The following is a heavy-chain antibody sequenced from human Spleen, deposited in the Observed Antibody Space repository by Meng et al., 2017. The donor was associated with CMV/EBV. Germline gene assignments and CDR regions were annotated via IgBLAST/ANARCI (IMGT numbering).Heavy chain of an antibody. Sequence: GESLKISCAASRFTFSNYWMTWVRQAPGKGLEWVANIKEDGSEKHYVDSVKGRFTISRDNAKNSLYLQMNSLRAEDTAVYYCALSSSSDAFDIWGQGTMVTVSS. V-gene: IGHV3-7*01. CDR3: ALSSSSDAFDI. D-gene: IGHD6-6*01. CDR2: IKEDGSEK. CDR1: RFTFSNYW. J-gene: IGHJ3*02.